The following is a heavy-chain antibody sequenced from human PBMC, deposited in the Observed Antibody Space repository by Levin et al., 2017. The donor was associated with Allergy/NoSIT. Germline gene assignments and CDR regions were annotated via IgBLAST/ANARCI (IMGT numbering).Heavy chain of an antibody. CDR3: AKAIVATKYKYYGMDV. V-gene: IGHV3-9*01. CDR1: GFTFDDYA. CDR2: ISWNSGSI. J-gene: IGHJ6*02. D-gene: IGHD5-12*01. Sequence: GGSLRLSCAASGFTFDDYAMHWVRQAPGKGLEWVSGISWNSGSIGYADSVKGRFTISRDNAKNSLYLQMNSLRAEDTALYYCAKAIVATKYKYYGMDVWGQGTTVTVSS.